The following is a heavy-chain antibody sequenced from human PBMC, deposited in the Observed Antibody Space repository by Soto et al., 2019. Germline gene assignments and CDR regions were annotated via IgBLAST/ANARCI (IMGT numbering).Heavy chain of an antibody. CDR3: AREWSAFDY. CDR1: GVSITSYK. V-gene: IGHV4-59*01. CDR2: MYSSGSS. Sequence: QVQLQESGPGLVKPLETLSLTCTVSGVSITSYKWSWIRQSPGKGLEWIAYMYSSGSSSYSPSLQSRVTMSVDTSRNQFFLQLNSATAADTAVYYCAREWSAFDYWGQGLLVTVSS. D-gene: IGHD2-15*01. J-gene: IGHJ4*02.